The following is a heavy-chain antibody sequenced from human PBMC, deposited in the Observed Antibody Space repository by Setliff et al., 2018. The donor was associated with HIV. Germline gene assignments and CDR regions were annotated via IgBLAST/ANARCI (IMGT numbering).Heavy chain of an antibody. CDR1: GFTVSGYW. D-gene: IGHD2-15*01. V-gene: IGHV3-7*01. J-gene: IGHJ4*02. CDR3: ARSPGQAATIFDS. Sequence: PGESLKISCAASGFTVSGYWMSWVRQAPGKGLEWVANIKQDGSERYYVDSVKGRFTISRDNAKNSLSLHMNSLRAEDTAVYYCARSPGQAATIFDSWGQGTLVTVSS. CDR2: IKQDGSER.